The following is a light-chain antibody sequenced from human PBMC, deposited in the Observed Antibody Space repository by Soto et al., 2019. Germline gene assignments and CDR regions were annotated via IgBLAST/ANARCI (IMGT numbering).Light chain of an antibody. CDR3: SSYTTSGTGV. Sequence: QSALTQPASVSGSPGQSITISCTGSSSDVGGYNYVSWFQQHPGKAPKLMIYDVSNRPSGVSNRFSGSKSGNTASLTISGVQAEDEDDYYCSSYTTSGTGVFGGGTKVTVL. CDR1: SSDVGGYNY. V-gene: IGLV2-14*01. CDR2: DVS. J-gene: IGLJ3*02.